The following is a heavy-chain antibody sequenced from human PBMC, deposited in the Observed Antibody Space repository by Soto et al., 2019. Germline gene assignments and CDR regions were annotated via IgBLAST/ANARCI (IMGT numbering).Heavy chain of an antibody. Sequence: PSETLSLTCAVYGGSFSGYYWSWIRQPPGKGLEWIGEINHSGSTNYNPSLKSRVTISVDTSKNQFSLKLSSVTAADTAVYYCARVRTDTAMAWNDYWGQGTLVTDSS. CDR3: ARVRTDTAMAWNDY. V-gene: IGHV4-34*01. CDR1: GGSFSGYY. CDR2: INHSGST. D-gene: IGHD5-18*01. J-gene: IGHJ4*02.